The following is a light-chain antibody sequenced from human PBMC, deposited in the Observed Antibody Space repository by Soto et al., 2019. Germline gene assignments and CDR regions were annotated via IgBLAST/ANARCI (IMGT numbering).Light chain of an antibody. CDR2: DVT. CDR1: SNDIGGYKY. Sequence: QSALTQPASVSGFPGQSITISCTGTSNDIGGYKYVSWYQQHPGKAPKLMIYDVTARPSGVSNRFSGSKSGNTASLTISGLQPEDEADYYCSSCTGSSTHVTFGGGTKLTVL. J-gene: IGLJ2*01. V-gene: IGLV2-14*03. CDR3: SSCTGSSTHVT.